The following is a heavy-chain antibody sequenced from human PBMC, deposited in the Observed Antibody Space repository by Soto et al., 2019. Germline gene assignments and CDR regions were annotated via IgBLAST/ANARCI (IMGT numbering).Heavy chain of an antibody. D-gene: IGHD6-19*01. CDR3: ARHGQDSSGWFYRMDV. V-gene: IGHV5-51*01. J-gene: IGHJ6*02. CDR2: IYPGDSDT. CDR1: GYSFTSYW. Sequence: PGESLKISCNGSGYSFTSYWIGWVRQMPGKGLEWMGIIYPGDSDTRYSPSFQGQVTISADKSISTAYLQWSSLKASDTAMYYCARHGQDSSGWFYRMDVWGQGTTVTVSS.